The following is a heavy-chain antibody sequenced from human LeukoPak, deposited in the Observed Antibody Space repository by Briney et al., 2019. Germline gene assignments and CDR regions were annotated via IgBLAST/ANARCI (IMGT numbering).Heavy chain of an antibody. J-gene: IGHJ5*02. D-gene: IGHD3-22*01. Sequence: SQTLSLTCNVSGDSISSGGQYWSWIRQLPGKGLEWIGYIYYSGTTYFNPSLKSRVSMSVDTSKSQFSLNLSSVTAADTAVYYCARPYYYDSRIDPWGQGTLVTVSS. CDR1: GDSISSGGQY. CDR2: IYYSGTT. V-gene: IGHV4-31*03. CDR3: ARPYYYDSRIDP.